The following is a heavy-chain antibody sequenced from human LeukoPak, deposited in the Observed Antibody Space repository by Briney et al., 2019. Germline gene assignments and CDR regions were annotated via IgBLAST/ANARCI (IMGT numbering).Heavy chain of an antibody. CDR1: GGPISSYY. V-gene: IGHV4-59*01. D-gene: IGHD1-1*01. Sequence: SETLSLTCTVSGGPISSYYWSWIRQPPGKGLEWIGYIHHSGNTKYNPSLKSRVSMSVDTSKNQLSLELSSVTAADTAVYYCARAGGYNFATYYFDYWGQGTLVTVSS. CDR2: IHHSGNT. CDR3: ARAGGYNFATYYFDY. J-gene: IGHJ4*02.